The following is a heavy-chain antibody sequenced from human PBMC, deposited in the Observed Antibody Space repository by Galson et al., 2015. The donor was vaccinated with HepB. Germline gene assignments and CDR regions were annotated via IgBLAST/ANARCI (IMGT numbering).Heavy chain of an antibody. CDR2: INPNSGGT. V-gene: IGHV1-2*06. J-gene: IGHJ4*02. CDR1: GYKFTSYY. Sequence: SVKVSCKASGYKFTSYYMHWVRQAPGQGLEWMGRINPNSGGTNYAQKFQGRVTMTRDTSISTAYMELSRLRSDDTAVYYCATQTQLVGDYWGQGTLVTVSS. D-gene: IGHD6-6*01. CDR3: ATQTQLVGDY.